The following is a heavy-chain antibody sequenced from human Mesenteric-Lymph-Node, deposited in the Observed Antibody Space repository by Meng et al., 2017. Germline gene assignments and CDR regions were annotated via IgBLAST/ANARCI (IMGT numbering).Heavy chain of an antibody. CDR1: GGSFSGYY. J-gene: IGHJ4*02. D-gene: IGHD4-23*01. CDR3: ARGHDYGSNSPLYFDY. V-gene: IGHV4-34*01. CDR2: INHSGST. Sequence: GSLRLSCAVYGGSFSGYYWSWIRQPPGKGLEWIGEINHSGSTNYNLSPKSRVTISVDTSKNQFSLKLSSVTAADTAVYYCARGHDYGSNSPLYFDYWGQGTLVTVSS.